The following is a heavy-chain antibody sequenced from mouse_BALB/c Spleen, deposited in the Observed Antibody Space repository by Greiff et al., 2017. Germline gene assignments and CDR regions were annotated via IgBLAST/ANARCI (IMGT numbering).Heavy chain of an antibody. CDR3: AKEGNYYYGSSPYYYAMDY. J-gene: IGHJ4*01. Sequence: VQLVESGPGLVAPSQSLSITCTVSGFSLTSYGVSWVRQPPGKGLEWLGVIWGDGSTNYHSALISRLSISKDNSKSQVFLKLNSLQTDDTATYYCAKEGNYYYGSSPYYYAMDYWGQGTSVTVSA. D-gene: IGHD1-1*01. V-gene: IGHV2-3*01. CDR1: GFSLTSYG. CDR2: IWGDGST.